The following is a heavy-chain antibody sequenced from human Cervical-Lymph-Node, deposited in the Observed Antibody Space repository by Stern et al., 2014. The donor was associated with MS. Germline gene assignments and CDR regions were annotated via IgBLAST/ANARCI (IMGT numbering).Heavy chain of an antibody. D-gene: IGHD1-26*01. V-gene: IGHV3-23*04. CDR2: ISGNDGNT. J-gene: IGHJ4*02. Sequence: EVQLVESGGGLVQPGGSLRLSCVASGFSFSSYVMSWVRQAPGKGLDWISVISGNDGNTWHADSVKGRFTISRDNSKNTLYLQMNSLRTEDTAVYYCAKGSSGGRPYYFDYWGQGTLVTVSS. CDR1: GFSFSSYV. CDR3: AKGSSGGRPYYFDY.